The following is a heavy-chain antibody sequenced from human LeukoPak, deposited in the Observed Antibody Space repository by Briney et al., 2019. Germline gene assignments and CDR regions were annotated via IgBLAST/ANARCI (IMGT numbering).Heavy chain of an antibody. D-gene: IGHD1-26*01. CDR2: IKEDGSEK. Sequence: GGSLRLSCAASGFTFSSYWMTWVRQAPGTGLELVANIKEDGSEKYYVDSVKGRFTISRDNAKNPLYLQMNSLRPEDTAVYYCVYGGSYYVAWGQGTLVTVSS. J-gene: IGHJ5*02. CDR3: VYGGSYYVA. CDR1: GFTFSSYW. V-gene: IGHV3-7*01.